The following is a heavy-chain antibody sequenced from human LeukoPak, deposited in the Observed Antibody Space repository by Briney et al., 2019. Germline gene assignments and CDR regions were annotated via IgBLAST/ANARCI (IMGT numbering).Heavy chain of an antibody. CDR1: GFTFSNYW. J-gene: IGHJ5*02. D-gene: IGHD3-10*01. V-gene: IGHV3-7*03. Sequence: PGGALRLSCAASGFTFSNYWINWVRQAPGKGLDGVANRKQDGSEKYYVDSVKGRFTISRDNAKNSLYLQMNSLRAEDTPVYYCARDLPITMVRGVKQGWFDPWGQGTLVTVSS. CDR2: RKQDGSEK. CDR3: ARDLPITMVRGVKQGWFDP.